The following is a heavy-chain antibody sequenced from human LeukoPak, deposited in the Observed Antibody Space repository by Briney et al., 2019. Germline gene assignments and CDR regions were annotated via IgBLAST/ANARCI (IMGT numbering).Heavy chain of an antibody. J-gene: IGHJ5*02. CDR2: IYYSGST. V-gene: IGHV4-59*01. Sequence: SETLSLTCTVSGGSSRSYYWSWIRQPPGKGLEWIGFIYYSGSTSYNPSLKSRVTMSVDTSKNQFSLKLSSVTAADTAVYYCVRYKFHNYFDPWGQGTLVTVSS. CDR3: VRYKFHNYFDP. D-gene: IGHD5-24*01. CDR1: GGSSRSYY.